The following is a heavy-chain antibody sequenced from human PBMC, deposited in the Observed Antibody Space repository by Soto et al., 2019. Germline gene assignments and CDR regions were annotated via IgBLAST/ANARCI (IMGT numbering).Heavy chain of an antibody. Sequence: PGESLKISCKGSGYSFTSYWIGWVRQMPGKGLEWMGIIYPGDSDTRYSPSFQGQVTISADKSISTAYLQWSSRKASATAIYYGARPANCGGDSLNAFIIWGQGTMVTV. J-gene: IGHJ3*02. CDR1: GYSFTSYW. CDR3: ARPANCGGDSLNAFII. D-gene: IGHD2-21*01. V-gene: IGHV5-51*01. CDR2: IYPGDSDT.